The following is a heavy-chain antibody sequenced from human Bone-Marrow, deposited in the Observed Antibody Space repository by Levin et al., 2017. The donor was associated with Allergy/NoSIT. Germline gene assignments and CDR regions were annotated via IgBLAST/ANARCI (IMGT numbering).Heavy chain of an antibody. CDR2: ISASSDAT. V-gene: IGHV3-23*01. CDR1: GFTFSTYP. J-gene: IGHJ4*02. D-gene: IGHD1-26*01. CDR3: AKDDGFKWQIREDFDY. Sequence: PAASVKVSCAASGFTFSTYPMSWVRQAPGKGLEWVSTISASSDATYYADSVKGRFTISRDNSKNTLYLQMSGLRADDTAVFYCAKDDGFKWQIREDFDYWGQGTLVTVSS.